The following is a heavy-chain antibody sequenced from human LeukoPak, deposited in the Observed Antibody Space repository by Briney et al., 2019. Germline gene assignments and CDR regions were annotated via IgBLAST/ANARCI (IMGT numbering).Heavy chain of an antibody. CDR1: GYTFTGYY. CDR2: INPNSGGT. CDR3: ARALDYGDSGNWFDP. J-gene: IGHJ5*02. D-gene: IGHD4-17*01. Sequence: ASVKVSCKASGYTFTGYYMHWVRQAPGQGLEWMGWINPNSGGTNYAQKFQGRVTMTRDTSISTAYMELSRLRSDDTAVYYCARALDYGDSGNWFDPWGQGTLVTVSS. V-gene: IGHV1-2*02.